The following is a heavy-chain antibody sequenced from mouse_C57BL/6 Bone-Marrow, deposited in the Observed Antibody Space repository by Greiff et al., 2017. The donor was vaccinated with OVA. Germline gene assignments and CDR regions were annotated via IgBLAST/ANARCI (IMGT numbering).Heavy chain of an antibody. D-gene: IGHD2-1*01. J-gene: IGHJ4*01. CDR1: GYAFSSSW. Sequence: QVQLQQSGPELVKPGASVKISCKASGYAFSSSWMNWVKQGPGKGLEWVGRIYPGDGDTNYNGKFKGKATLTADISSSTAYMQLRSLTSEDSAVYFCARTEYGNYDAMDYWGQGTSVTVSS. CDR3: ARTEYGNYDAMDY. CDR2: IYPGDGDT. V-gene: IGHV1-82*01.